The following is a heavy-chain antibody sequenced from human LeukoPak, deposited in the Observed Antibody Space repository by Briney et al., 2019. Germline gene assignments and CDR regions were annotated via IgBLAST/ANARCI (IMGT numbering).Heavy chain of an antibody. Sequence: SQTLSLTCTVSSGSISSSGYYCSWIRQHPRKGLERIGCIYYSGSTNYNPSLKSRVTISVDTSKKQFSLSLSSVTAADTAVYYCARNADMYYYVDNWGQGTLVTVS. D-gene: IGHD3-10*01. V-gene: IGHV4-31*03. CDR1: SGSISSSGYY. CDR3: ARNADMYYYVDN. J-gene: IGHJ4*02. CDR2: IYYSGST.